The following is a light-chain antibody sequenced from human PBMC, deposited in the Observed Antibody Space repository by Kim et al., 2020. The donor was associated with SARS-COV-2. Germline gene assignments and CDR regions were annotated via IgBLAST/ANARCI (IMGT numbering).Light chain of an antibody. CDR3: QSWDSSTAYV. CDR2: QDN. J-gene: IGLJ1*01. Sequence: VSPGKPAGFTCSGDKLGNKYVCWYQQKPGQSPVVLIYQDNRRPSGIPDRFSGSISGNTATLTISGTQALDEADYYCQSWDSSTAYVFGTGTKVTVL. V-gene: IGLV3-1*01. CDR1: KLGNKY.